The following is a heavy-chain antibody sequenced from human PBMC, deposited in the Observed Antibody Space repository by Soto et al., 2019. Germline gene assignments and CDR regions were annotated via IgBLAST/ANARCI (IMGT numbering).Heavy chain of an antibody. Sequence: SETLSLTCTVSGGSISSGDYYWSWIRQPPGKGLEWIGYIYYSGSTYYNPSLKSRVTISVDTSKNQFSLKLSSVTAADTAVYYCARGRSEGGGNWFDPWGQGTLVTVSS. CDR1: GGSISSGDYY. J-gene: IGHJ5*02. CDR2: IYYSGST. V-gene: IGHV4-30-4*01. D-gene: IGHD3-16*01. CDR3: ARGRSEGGGNWFDP.